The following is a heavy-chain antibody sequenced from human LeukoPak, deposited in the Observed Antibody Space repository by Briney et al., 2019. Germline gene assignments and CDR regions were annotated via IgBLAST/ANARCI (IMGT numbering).Heavy chain of an antibody. Sequence: ASVKVSCKASGYTFTSYDINWVRQATGQGLEWMGWMNPNSGNTGYALRFQGRVTMTRNTSISTAYMELSSLRSEDTAVYYCARGLRFGELFGYWGQGTLVTVSS. J-gene: IGHJ4*02. V-gene: IGHV1-8*01. CDR1: GYTFTSYD. D-gene: IGHD3-10*01. CDR3: ARGLRFGELFGY. CDR2: MNPNSGNT.